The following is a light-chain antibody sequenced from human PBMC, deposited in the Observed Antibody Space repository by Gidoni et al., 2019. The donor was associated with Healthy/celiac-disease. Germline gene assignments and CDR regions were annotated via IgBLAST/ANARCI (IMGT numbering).Light chain of an antibody. Sequence: EIVLTQSPATLSLSPGEIATLSCRASQSVSSYLAWYQQKTGQAPRLLIYDASNRATGIPARFSGSGAGTDFTLTISSLEPEDFAVYYCQQRSNWPPLTFGGGTKVEIK. CDR1: QSVSSY. J-gene: IGKJ4*01. CDR3: QQRSNWPPLT. CDR2: DAS. V-gene: IGKV3-11*01.